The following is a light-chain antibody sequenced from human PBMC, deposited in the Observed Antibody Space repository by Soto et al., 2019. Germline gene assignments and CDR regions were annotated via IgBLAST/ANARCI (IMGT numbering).Light chain of an antibody. CDR1: SSDVGGYNY. CDR2: DVS. Sequence: QSVLAQPRALSGSPGHSVSLSWTGTSSDVGGYNYISWYQHHPGKAPKVMIYDVSKRPSGVPDRFSGSKSGNTVSLTISGLQAEDEADYYCCSYAGRSTSVFGGGPK. V-gene: IGLV2-11*01. J-gene: IGLJ2*01. CDR3: CSYAGRSTSV.